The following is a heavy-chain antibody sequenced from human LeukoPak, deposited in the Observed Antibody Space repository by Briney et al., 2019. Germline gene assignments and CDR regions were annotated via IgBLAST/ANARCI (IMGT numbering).Heavy chain of an antibody. Sequence: GGSLRLSCATSGFTFYSHGMHWVRQAPGKGLGWVTFIRYDGSDKYYVDSVKGRFTVSRDNSKNTLYLQLTSLTTEDTALYYCVKDHFNSSSWSPCDHGGQGTLVTVSS. CDR1: GFTFYSHG. V-gene: IGHV3-30*02. J-gene: IGHJ4*02. D-gene: IGHD6-13*01. CDR2: IRYDGSDK. CDR3: VKDHFNSSSWSPCDH.